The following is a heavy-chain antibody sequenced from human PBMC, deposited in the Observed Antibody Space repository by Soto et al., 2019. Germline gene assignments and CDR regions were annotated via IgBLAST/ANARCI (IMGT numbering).Heavy chain of an antibody. V-gene: IGHV1-69*11. CDR3: GRVVITSSPASYCYVMYF. CDR2: IIPSIGTA. CDR1: GSTISSYA. D-gene: IGHD3-10*01. J-gene: IGHJ6*01. Sequence: SVKVCCEDCGSTISSYAIRWVRQATGQEVEWMGRIIPSIGTADYAQKYQSRDTISADDSASTAYMELTRLRSEDTAEYYCGRVVITSSPASYCYVMYFCTQGSTVPVSS.